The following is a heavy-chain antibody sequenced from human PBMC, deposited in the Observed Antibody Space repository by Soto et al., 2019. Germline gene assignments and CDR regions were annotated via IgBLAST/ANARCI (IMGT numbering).Heavy chain of an antibody. CDR1: GFSVTTNY. CDR2: TFTGGST. Sequence: EVQLVETGGGLIQPGGSLRLSCLASGFSVTTNYIIWVRQPPGKGLEWVSTTFTGGSTHYADSVKGRFSISRDNSKNTVYLQMNNLAVEDTAVYYCAKKPPSSIQGWAFGMAVWGQGTTVSASS. D-gene: IGHD1-26*01. CDR3: AKKPPSSIQGWAFGMAV. V-gene: IGHV3-53*02. J-gene: IGHJ6*02.